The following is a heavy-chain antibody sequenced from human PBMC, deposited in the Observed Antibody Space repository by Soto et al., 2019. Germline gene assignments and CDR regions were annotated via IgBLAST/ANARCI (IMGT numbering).Heavy chain of an antibody. V-gene: IGHV1-69*13. CDR2: IIPIFGTA. CDR1: GGTFSRYA. D-gene: IGHD2-15*01. CDR3: ARDRYCSGGSCSYYYYGMDV. Sequence: GASVKVSCKASGGTFSRYAISWVRQAPGQRLEWMGGIIPIFGTANYAQKFQGRVTITADESTSTAYMELSSLRSEDTAVYYCARDRYCSGGSCSYYYYGMDVWGQGTTVTVSS. J-gene: IGHJ6*02.